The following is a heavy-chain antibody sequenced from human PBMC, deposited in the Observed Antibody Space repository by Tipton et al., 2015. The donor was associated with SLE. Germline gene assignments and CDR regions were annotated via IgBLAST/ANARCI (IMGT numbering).Heavy chain of an antibody. CDR1: GGSFSGYY. Sequence: LRLSCAVYGGSFSGYYWSWIRQPPGKGLEWIGEINHSGSTNYNPSPKSRVTISVDTSKNQFSLKLSSVTAADTAVYYCARRWAGSGPHYGMDVWGQGTLVTVSS. J-gene: IGHJ6*02. D-gene: IGHD3-10*01. CDR3: ARRWAGSGPHYGMDV. V-gene: IGHV4-34*01. CDR2: INHSGST.